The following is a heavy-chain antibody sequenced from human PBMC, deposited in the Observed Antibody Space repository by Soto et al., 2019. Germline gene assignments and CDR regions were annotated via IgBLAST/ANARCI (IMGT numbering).Heavy chain of an antibody. CDR3: APSPREYSGYLLGGYFDN. CDR2: IYWDDDK. J-gene: IGHJ4*02. Sequence: QITLKESGPTVVKPTQTLTLTCTFTFFSLDTSGVGVGWIRQPPGKALEWLALIYWDDDKRYNPSLKSRLTISKDSPKTPVVLKMAAMDPVATAPYYCAPSPREYSGYLLGGYFDNWGQGTLVTVSS. D-gene: IGHD5-12*01. CDR1: FFSLDTSGVG. V-gene: IGHV2-5*02.